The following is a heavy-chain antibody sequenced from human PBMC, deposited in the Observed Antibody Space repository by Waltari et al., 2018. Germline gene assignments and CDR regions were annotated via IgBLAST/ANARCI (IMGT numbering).Heavy chain of an antibody. CDR2: IYYSGST. Sequence: VQLVESGGGLVQPGRSLRLSCTASGFTFGDYAMSWIRQPPGKGLEWIGSIYYSGSTYYNPSLKSRVTISVDTSKNQFSLKLSSVTAADTAVYYCARESSRYFGAVWGQGTTVTVSS. D-gene: IGHD3-9*01. V-gene: IGHV4-38-2*02. CDR3: ARESSRYFGAV. CDR1: GFTFGDYA. J-gene: IGHJ6*02.